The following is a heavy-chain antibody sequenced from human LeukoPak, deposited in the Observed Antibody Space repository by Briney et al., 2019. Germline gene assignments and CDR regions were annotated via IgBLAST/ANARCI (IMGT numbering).Heavy chain of an antibody. Sequence: ASVNVSCKASGYTFTSYDINWVRQATGQGLELMGWMNPNSGNTDSAQKFQGRVTMTRDTSISTAYMELSSLRSEDTAVYYCARERIAVAGTVAFDIWGQGTMVTVSS. J-gene: IGHJ3*02. CDR1: GYTFTSYD. CDR2: MNPNSGNT. CDR3: ARERIAVAGTVAFDI. V-gene: IGHV1-8*01. D-gene: IGHD6-19*01.